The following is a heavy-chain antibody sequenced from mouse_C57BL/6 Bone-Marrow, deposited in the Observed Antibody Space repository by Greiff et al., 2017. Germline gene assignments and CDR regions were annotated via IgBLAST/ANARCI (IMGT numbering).Heavy chain of an antibody. CDR2: IDPETGGT. CDR1: GYTFTDYE. D-gene: IGHD1-1*01. J-gene: IGHJ2*01. CDR3: TVTTVVATNLDY. Sequence: QVQLQQSGAELVRPGASVTLSCKASGYTFTDYEMNWVKQTPVHGLEWIGAIDPETGGTAYNQKFKGKAILTADKSSSTAYMELRSLTSEDSAVYYCTVTTVVATNLDYWGQGTTLTVSS. V-gene: IGHV1-15*01.